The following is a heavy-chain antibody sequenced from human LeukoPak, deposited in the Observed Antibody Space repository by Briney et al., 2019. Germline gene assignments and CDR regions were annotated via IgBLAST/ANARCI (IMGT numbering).Heavy chain of an antibody. V-gene: IGHV3-53*01. D-gene: IGHD3-16*01. CDR3: ARELGGGGLHYFDY. CDR2: LNNDAFGSTT. J-gene: IGHJ4*02. Sequence: GGSLRLSCAGSGFTVSTNFMSWVRQAPGKGLEWVSTLNNDAFGSTTYYADSVTGRFTISRDNSQNTLFLQMSSLTAEDTAMYYCARELGGGGLHYFDYWGRGTLVTVSS. CDR1: GFTVSTNF.